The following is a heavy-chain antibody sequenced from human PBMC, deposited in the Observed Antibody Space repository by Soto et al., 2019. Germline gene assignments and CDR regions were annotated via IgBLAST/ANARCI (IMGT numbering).Heavy chain of an antibody. CDR2: MYYSGST. CDR3: ARYSGYEGLRFDP. V-gene: IGHV4-30-4*01. Sequence: SETLSLTCTVSGGSISSGDYSWSWIRQPPGKGLEWIGYMYYSGSTYYNPSLKSRVTISVDTSKNQFSLKLSSVTAADTAVYYCARYSGYEGLRFDPWGQGTLVTVS. J-gene: IGHJ5*02. D-gene: IGHD5-12*01. CDR1: GGSISSGDYS.